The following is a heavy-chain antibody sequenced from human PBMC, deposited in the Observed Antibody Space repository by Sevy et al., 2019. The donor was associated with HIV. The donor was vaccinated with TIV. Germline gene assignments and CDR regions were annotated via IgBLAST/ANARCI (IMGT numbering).Heavy chain of an antibody. CDR1: GFTFSDYY. CDR2: ISSSSSYT. V-gene: IGHV3-11*06. CDR3: ASELVVTRQNWFDP. J-gene: IGHJ5*02. D-gene: IGHD2-21*02. Sequence: GGSLRLSCAASGFTFSDYYMSWIRQAPGKGLEWVSYISSSSSYTNYADSVKGRFTISRDNAKNSLYLQMNSLGAEDTAVYYWASELVVTRQNWFDPWGQGTLVTVSS.